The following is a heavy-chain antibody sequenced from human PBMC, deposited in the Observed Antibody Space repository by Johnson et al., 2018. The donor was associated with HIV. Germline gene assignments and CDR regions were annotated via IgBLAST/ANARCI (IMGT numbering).Heavy chain of an antibody. V-gene: IGHV3-9*01. CDR1: GFTFDDYA. D-gene: IGHD1-26*01. J-gene: IGHJ3*02. CDR2: ISWNSGSI. Sequence: VQLVESGGGLVQPGRSLRLSCAASGFTFDDYAMHWVRQAPGKGLEWVSGISWNSGSIGYADSVKGRFTISRDNAKNSLYLQMNSLRAEDTAVYYCAKTRIVGANEDAFDIWGQGTMVTVSS. CDR3: AKTRIVGANEDAFDI.